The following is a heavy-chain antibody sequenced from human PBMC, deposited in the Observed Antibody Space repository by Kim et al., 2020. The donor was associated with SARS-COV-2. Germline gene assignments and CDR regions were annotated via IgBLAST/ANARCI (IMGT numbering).Heavy chain of an antibody. Sequence: GGSLRLSCAASGFTFSSYGMHWIRQAPGKGLEWVAVIWYDGSNKYYADSVKGRFTISRDNSKNTLYLQMNSLRAEDTAVYYCARDGYYYDSSGYYYDYYYYYMDVWGKGTTVTVSS. V-gene: IGHV3-33*01. CDR3: ARDGYYYDSSGYYYDYYYYYMDV. CDR1: GFTFSSYG. J-gene: IGHJ6*03. D-gene: IGHD3-22*01. CDR2: IWYDGSNK.